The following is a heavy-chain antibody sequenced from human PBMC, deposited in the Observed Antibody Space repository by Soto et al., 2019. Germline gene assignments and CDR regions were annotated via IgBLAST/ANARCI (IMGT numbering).Heavy chain of an antibody. CDR2: IYHSGST. CDR1: GGSISSGDYY. Sequence: QVQLQESGPGLVKPSQTLSLTCTVSGGSISSGDYYWSWIRQPPGKGLEWIGYIYHSGSTYYNPHLKSRVTISVDTSKNQFSLKLSSVTAADTAVSYCASERPDGARLDPWGQGPLVTVSS. J-gene: IGHJ5*02. CDR3: ASERPDGARLDP. V-gene: IGHV4-30-4*01. D-gene: IGHD6-6*01.